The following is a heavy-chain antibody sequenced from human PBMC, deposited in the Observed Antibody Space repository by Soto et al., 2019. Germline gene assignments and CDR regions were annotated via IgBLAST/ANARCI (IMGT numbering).Heavy chain of an antibody. CDR3: ARVSGEGVYLCSRYYYYYGMDL. Sequence: QVQLVQSGAEVKKPGASVKVSCKASGYTFTSYGISWVRQAPGQGLEWMGWITAYNGNTNYAQKLQGRVTMTTDTSTTTAYMELRSLRSDDTVAYYCARVSGEGVYLCSRYYYYYGMDLWGQGTTVTVSS. D-gene: IGHD2-15*01. V-gene: IGHV1-18*01. J-gene: IGHJ6*02. CDR2: ITAYNGNT. CDR1: GYTFTSYG.